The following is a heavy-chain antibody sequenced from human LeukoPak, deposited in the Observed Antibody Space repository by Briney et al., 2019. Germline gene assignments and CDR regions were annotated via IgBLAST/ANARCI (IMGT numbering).Heavy chain of an antibody. CDR2: IKEDASDT. CDR1: GFTFSNFW. D-gene: IGHD2-21*01. Sequence: GGSLRLSCAASGFTFSNFWMSWVRQAPGKGLEWVANIKEDASDTYYVDSVRGRFTISRDNAKNLLYLQMNSLRGEDTAVYYCARDQWRLFDYWGQGTLVTVSS. V-gene: IGHV3-7*04. CDR3: ARDQWRLFDY. J-gene: IGHJ4*02.